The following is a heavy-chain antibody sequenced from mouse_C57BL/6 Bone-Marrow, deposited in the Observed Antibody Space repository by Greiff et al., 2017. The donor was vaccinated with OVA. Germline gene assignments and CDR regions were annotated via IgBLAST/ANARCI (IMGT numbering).Heavy chain of an antibody. CDR2: INPNNGGT. J-gene: IGHJ1*03. CDR3: ARSYGSNWYFDV. CDR1: GYTFTDYY. Sequence: VQLQQSGPELVKPGASVKISCKASGYTFTDYYMNWVKQSHGKSLEWIGDINPNNGGTSYNQKFKGKATLTVDKSSSTAYMELRSLTSEDSAVYYCARSYGSNWYFDVWGTGTTVTVSS. D-gene: IGHD1-1*01. V-gene: IGHV1-26*01.